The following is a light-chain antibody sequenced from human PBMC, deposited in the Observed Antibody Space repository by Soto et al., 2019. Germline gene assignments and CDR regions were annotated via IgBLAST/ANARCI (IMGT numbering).Light chain of an antibody. CDR1: QSVLYSSNNKNY. CDR2: WAS. V-gene: IGKV4-1*01. J-gene: IGKJ4*01. Sequence: DIWMTQSPDSLAVSLGERATINCKSSQSVLYSSNNKNYLAWYQQKPGQPPKLLIYWASTRESGVSDRFSGSGSGTDFTLTINSLQAEDVAVYYCQQYYATPLAFGGGTKVDIK. CDR3: QQYYATPLA.